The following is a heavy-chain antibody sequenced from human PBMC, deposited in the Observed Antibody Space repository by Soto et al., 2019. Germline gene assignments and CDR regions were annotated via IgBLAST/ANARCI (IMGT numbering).Heavy chain of an antibody. CDR1: GFTVSSNY. Sequence: EVRLVESGGGLVQPGGSLRLSCAASGFTVSSNYMSWVRQAPGKGLEWVSVIYSGGSTYYADSVKGRFTISRHNSKNTLYLQRNSRRAEDTAVYYCARNAMVRGVVEFDPWGQGTLVTVSS. CDR3: ARNAMVRGVVEFDP. CDR2: IYSGGST. J-gene: IGHJ5*02. V-gene: IGHV3-53*04. D-gene: IGHD3-10*01.